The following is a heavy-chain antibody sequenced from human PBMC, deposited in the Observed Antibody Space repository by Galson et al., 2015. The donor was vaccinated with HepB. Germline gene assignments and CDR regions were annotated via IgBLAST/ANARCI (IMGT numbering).Heavy chain of an antibody. D-gene: IGHD3-9*01. CDR1: GYTFTSYA. Sequence: SVKVSCKASGYTFTSYAMNWVRQAPGQGLEWMGWINTNTGNPTYAQGFTGRFVFSLDTSVSTAYLQISSLKAEDTAVYYCARVLGDILTGYYTGDDAFDIWGQGTMVTVSS. CDR3: ARVLGDILTGYYTGDDAFDI. V-gene: IGHV7-4-1*02. J-gene: IGHJ3*02. CDR2: INTNTGNP.